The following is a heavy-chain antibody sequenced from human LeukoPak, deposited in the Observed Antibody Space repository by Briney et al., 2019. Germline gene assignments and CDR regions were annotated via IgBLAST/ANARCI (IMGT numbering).Heavy chain of an antibody. CDR1: GGSVSTSDYY. V-gene: IGHV4-39*07. CDR3: ARVFDS. CDR2: VFYTGKT. J-gene: IGHJ4*02. Sequence: PSETLSLTCTVSGGSVSTSDYYWGWLHQSPVKGLEWIGDVFYTGKTNYNPSLRGRATISIDTSKNQFSLKLTYVTAADSAVYYCARVFDSWGQGTLVTVSS.